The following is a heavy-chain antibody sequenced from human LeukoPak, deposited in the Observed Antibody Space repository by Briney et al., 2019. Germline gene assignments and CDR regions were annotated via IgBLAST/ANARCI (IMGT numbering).Heavy chain of an antibody. CDR2: ISYDGSNK. J-gene: IGHJ3*02. CDR1: GFTFSSYG. CDR3: AKLAWAAAGDAFDI. Sequence: PGRSLRLSCAASGFTFSSYGMHWVRQAPGKGLEWVAVISYDGSNKYYADSVKGRFTISRDSSKNTLYLQMNSLRAEDTAVYYCAKLAWAAAGDAFDIWGQGTMVTVSS. V-gene: IGHV3-30*18. D-gene: IGHD6-13*01.